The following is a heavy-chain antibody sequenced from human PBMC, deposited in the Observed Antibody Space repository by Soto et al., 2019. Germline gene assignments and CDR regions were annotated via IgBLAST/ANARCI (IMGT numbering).Heavy chain of an antibody. CDR2: IYYSGGT. CDR1: GGSISSYY. Sequence: SETLSLTCTVSGGSISSYYWSWIRQPPGKGLEWIGYIYYSGGTNYNPSLKSRVTISVDTSKNQFSLKLSSVTAADTAVYYCAREVQEYFDVRFDPWGQGTLVTVSS. J-gene: IGHJ5*02. V-gene: IGHV4-59*01. D-gene: IGHD3-9*01. CDR3: AREVQEYFDVRFDP.